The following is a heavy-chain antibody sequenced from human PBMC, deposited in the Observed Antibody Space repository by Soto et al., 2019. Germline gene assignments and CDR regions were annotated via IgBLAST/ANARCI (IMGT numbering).Heavy chain of an antibody. Sequence: QVQLMQSGAEVKKPGSSVKVSCKASGGTISTNVISWVRQAPGQGLEWMGEIMPIFAAPNNAQKFQGRLTIAADTATTIVYMELSSLTSEDTAVYFCATGARYCSGGSCYPDDWGQGTLVIVSS. CDR3: ATGARYCSGGSCYPDD. V-gene: IGHV1-69*06. D-gene: IGHD2-15*01. J-gene: IGHJ4*02. CDR2: IMPIFAAP. CDR1: GGTISTNV.